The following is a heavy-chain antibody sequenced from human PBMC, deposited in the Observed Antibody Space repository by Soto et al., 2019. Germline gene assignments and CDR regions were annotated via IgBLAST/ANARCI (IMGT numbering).Heavy chain of an antibody. D-gene: IGHD7-27*01. Sequence: EVQLLESGGGLVQPGGSLRLSCADSGFTFSSYAVSWVRQAPGKGLEWVSAISGSGGSTYYADSVKGRFTISRDNSKNTLYLQMNSLRAEDTAVYYCAKIPASTVWAYWSFDLWGRGTLVTVSS. CDR2: ISGSGGST. CDR1: GFTFSSYA. V-gene: IGHV3-23*01. J-gene: IGHJ2*01. CDR3: AKIPASTVWAYWSFDL.